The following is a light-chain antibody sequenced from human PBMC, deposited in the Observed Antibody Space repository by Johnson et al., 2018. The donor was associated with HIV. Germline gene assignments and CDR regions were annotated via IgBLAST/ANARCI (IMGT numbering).Light chain of an antibody. J-gene: IGLJ1*01. V-gene: IGLV1-51*02. Sequence: QSVLTQPPSVSAAPGQNVTISCSGSSSNIGNNYISCYQQLPGTAPKLLIYETTKRPSGIPDRFSGSRSGTSATLGITGLQTGDEADYYCATCDNSLRVFGTGTKVTVL. CDR1: SSNIGNNY. CDR3: ATCDNSLRV. CDR2: ETT.